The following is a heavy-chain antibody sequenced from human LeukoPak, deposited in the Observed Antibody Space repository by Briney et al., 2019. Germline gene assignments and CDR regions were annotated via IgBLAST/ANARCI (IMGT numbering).Heavy chain of an antibody. CDR1: GFNFENYN. J-gene: IGHJ3*02. D-gene: IGHD3-10*01. CDR2: INVIKSYI. CDR3: ARHSYDSGIESPDAFDI. Sequence: GGSLRLSCAASGFNFENYNMNWVRQAPGKGLEWVAYINVIKSYIYYADSMKGRFTISRDNAKKSLFLQMNSLRAEDTAVYYCARHSYDSGIESPDAFDIWGQGTMVTVSS. V-gene: IGHV3-21*01.